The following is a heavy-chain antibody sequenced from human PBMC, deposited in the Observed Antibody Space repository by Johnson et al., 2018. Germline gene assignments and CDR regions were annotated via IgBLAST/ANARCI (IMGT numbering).Heavy chain of an antibody. V-gene: IGHV4-34*01. CDR3: ARGIMGDGDYLFAPDYSHYMDV. J-gene: IGHJ6*03. CDR2: INHSGST. D-gene: IGHD4-17*01. Sequence: QVQLQQWGAGLLKPSETLSLTCAVYGGSFSGYYWSWIRQSPGKGLEWIGEINHSGSTNYNPSLKSRVTVSVDTSKNQISLKLSSVTAADPALYYCARGIMGDGDYLFAPDYSHYMDVWGKGTTVTVSS. CDR1: GGSFSGYY.